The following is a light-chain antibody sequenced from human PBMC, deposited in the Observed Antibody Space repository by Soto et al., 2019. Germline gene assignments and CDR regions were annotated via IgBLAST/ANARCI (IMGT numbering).Light chain of an antibody. V-gene: IGKV3-15*01. CDR2: AAS. Sequence: EMVLTQSPVTLSVSPGERATLSCRASQSVGSNLAWYQQKPGQAPRLLIYAASTRATGVPARFSGSGSWTEFTLTVSSLQSEDFATYYSQRYNDYQYIFGQGTKLEMK. CDR1: QSVGSN. CDR3: QRYNDYQYI. J-gene: IGKJ2*01.